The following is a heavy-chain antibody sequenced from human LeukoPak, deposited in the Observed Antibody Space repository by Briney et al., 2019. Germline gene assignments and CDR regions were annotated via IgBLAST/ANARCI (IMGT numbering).Heavy chain of an antibody. D-gene: IGHD2-21*02. CDR2: ISYDGSNK. CDR3: ARDLYCGGDCYFFDY. Sequence: GGSLRLSCAASGFTFSNYAMHWVRQAPGKGLEWVAVISYDGSNKYYADSVKGRFTISRDNSKNTLYLQMNSLRAEDTAVYYCARDLYCGGDCYFFDYWGQGTLVTVSS. V-gene: IGHV3-30-3*01. J-gene: IGHJ4*02. CDR1: GFTFSNYA.